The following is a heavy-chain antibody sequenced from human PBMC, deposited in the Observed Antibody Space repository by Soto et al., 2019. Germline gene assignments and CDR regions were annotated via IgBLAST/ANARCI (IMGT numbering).Heavy chain of an antibody. CDR1: GFSFGSYA. D-gene: IGHD3-3*01. Sequence: GSLRLSCAASGFSFGSYALSWVRQAPGKGLEWVSTISGSDGRTFYADSVKGRFSISRDTSQSTLYLQMNSLRADDTAMYYCARWSYLDYWGQGTRVTVSS. CDR3: ARWSYLDY. J-gene: IGHJ4*02. V-gene: IGHV3-23*01. CDR2: ISGSDGRT.